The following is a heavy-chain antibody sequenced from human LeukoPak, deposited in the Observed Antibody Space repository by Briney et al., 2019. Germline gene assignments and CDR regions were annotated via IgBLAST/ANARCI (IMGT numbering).Heavy chain of an antibody. CDR1: GFTFSSYE. Sequence: GGSLRLSCAASGFTFSSYETNWVRQAPGKGLEWVSYISSSGSTIYYADSVKGRFTISRDNAKNSLYLQMNSLRAEDTAVYYCARGGLNEVLLWAPLDYWGQGTLVTVSS. CDR2: ISSSGSTI. CDR3: ARGGLNEVLLWAPLDY. V-gene: IGHV3-48*03. D-gene: IGHD3-10*01. J-gene: IGHJ4*02.